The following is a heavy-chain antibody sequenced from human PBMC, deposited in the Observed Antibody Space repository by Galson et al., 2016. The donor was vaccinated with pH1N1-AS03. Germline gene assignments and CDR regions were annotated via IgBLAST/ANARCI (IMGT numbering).Heavy chain of an antibody. CDR3: VRPSSGSFRY. D-gene: IGHD1-26*01. CDR1: GFTFSGYE. J-gene: IGHJ4*02. Sequence: SLRLSCAASGFTFSGYEMNWVRQAPGKGLEWISYISYSGDTENYADSVKGRFSIPRDNAKNSLYLQMSALRPEDTAVYYCVRPSSGSFRYWGPGTLVTVSS. V-gene: IGHV3-48*03. CDR2: ISYSGDTE.